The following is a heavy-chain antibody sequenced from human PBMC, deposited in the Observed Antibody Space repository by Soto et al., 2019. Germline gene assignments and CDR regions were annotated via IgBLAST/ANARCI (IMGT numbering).Heavy chain of an antibody. CDR3: ARLYGLDAFDI. J-gene: IGHJ3*02. CDR1: GGSFISYY. V-gene: IGHV4-59*08. CDR2: IYYSGST. Sequence: SETLSLTCAVSGGSFISYYWSWIRQPPGEGLEWIGSIYYSGSTNYNPSLKSRVTISIDTSKNQFSLKLSSVTAADTAVYYCARLYGLDAFDIWGQGTMVTVSS. D-gene: IGHD3-16*02.